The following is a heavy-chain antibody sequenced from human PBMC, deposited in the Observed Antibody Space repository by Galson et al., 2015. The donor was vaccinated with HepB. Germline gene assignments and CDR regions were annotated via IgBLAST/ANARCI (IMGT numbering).Heavy chain of an antibody. J-gene: IGHJ4*02. D-gene: IGHD2-21*01. CDR2: IHCSSRYN. CDR1: GFTFSSDT. CDR3: VRYSVWGDCPPHFDT. V-gene: IGHV3-21*01. Sequence: SLRLSCAASGFTFSSDTMSWVRQAPGRRLEWVSSIHCSSRYNYYAYSLRGRFTISRDNANNSLFLQLNRLEAEDTALYFCVRYSVWGDCPPHFDTWGQGTLVAVSS.